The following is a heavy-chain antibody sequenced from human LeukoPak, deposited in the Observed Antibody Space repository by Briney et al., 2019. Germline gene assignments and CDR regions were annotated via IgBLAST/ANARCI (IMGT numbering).Heavy chain of an antibody. D-gene: IGHD3-3*01. V-gene: IGHV3-7*01. CDR3: ARLSGDITIFGVVIIRNFDY. Sequence: PGGSLRLSCAASGFTFSSYWMSWVRQAPGKGLEWVANIKQDGSEKYYVDSVKGRFTISRDNAKNSLYLQMNSLRAEDTAVYYCARLSGDITIFGVVIIRNFDYWGQGTLVTVSS. J-gene: IGHJ4*02. CDR2: IKQDGSEK. CDR1: GFTFSSYW.